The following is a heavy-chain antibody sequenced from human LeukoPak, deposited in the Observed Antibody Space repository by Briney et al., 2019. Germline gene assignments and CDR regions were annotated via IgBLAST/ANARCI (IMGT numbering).Heavy chain of an antibody. J-gene: IGHJ3*02. CDR1: GFTLRNYA. V-gene: IGHV3-23*01. D-gene: IGHD3-22*01. CDR3: ARDDPYDSSGYYQDAFDI. Sequence: GGSLRLSCAASGFTLRNYAMSWVRQAPGKGLEWVSAFSGSGVSTHYADSVKGRFTISRDNSKNTLYLQMNSLRAEDTAVYYCARDDPYDSSGYYQDAFDIWGQGTMVTVSS. CDR2: FSGSGVST.